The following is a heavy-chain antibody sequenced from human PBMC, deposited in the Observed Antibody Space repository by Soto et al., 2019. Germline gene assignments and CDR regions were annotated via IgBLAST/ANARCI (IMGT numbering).Heavy chain of an antibody. J-gene: IGHJ4*02. CDR1: GYSFAGYW. V-gene: IGHV5-10-1*01. CDR3: ARQIYDSDTGPNFQYYFDS. Sequence: GESLKISCKGSGYSFAGYWITWVRQKPGKGLEWMGRIDPSDSQTYYSPSFRGHVTISVTKSITTVFLQWSSLRASDTAMYYCARQIYDSDTGPNFQYYFDSWAQGTPVTVSS. CDR2: IDPSDSQT. D-gene: IGHD3-22*01.